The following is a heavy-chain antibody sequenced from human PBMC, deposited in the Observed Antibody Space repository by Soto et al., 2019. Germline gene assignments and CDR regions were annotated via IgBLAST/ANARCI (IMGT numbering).Heavy chain of an antibody. Sequence: GASVKVSCKASGGTFSSYAISWVRQAPGQRLEWMGWINAGNGNTKYSQKFQGRVTITRDTSASTAYMELSSLRSEDTAVYYCARRIVADYWGQGTLVTVSS. V-gene: IGHV1-3*01. CDR3: ARRIVADY. D-gene: IGHD5-12*01. J-gene: IGHJ4*02. CDR2: INAGNGNT. CDR1: GGTFSSYA.